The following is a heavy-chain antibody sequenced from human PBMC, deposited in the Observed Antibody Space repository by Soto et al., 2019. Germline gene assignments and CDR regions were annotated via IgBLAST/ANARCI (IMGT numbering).Heavy chain of an antibody. V-gene: IGHV2-5*02. CDR3: AHTPFFGDKLDF. CDR2: IYWDDDK. CDR1: GFSLSTGGVG. D-gene: IGHD2-21*01. Sequence: QITLKESGPTLVKPTLTLTLTCTFSGFSLSTGGVGVAWIRQPPGKALEWLAVIYWDDDKRYSPSLKNRLTVTKDTSKNQVVLTMTNLAPVDTATYYCAHTPFFGDKLDFWGQGTLVSVSS. J-gene: IGHJ4*02.